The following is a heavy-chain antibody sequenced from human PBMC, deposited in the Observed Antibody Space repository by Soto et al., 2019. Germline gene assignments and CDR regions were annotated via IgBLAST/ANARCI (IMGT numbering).Heavy chain of an antibody. CDR1: GFSLSTTGVG. J-gene: IGHJ5*02. V-gene: IGHV2-5*02. CDR2: IYWDDDN. CDR3: AQRPLDYGLGRCRPNYFEP. D-gene: IGHD3-10*01. Sequence: QITLKESGPTLVRPTQTLTLTCTFSGFSLSTTGVGVGWIRQPPGKALEWLALIYWDDDNRSSPSLKSRLTITKDTSKTEVIRPMSTMAPVDTAQNNFAQRPLDYGLGRCRPNYFEPWGQGTLVTVSS.